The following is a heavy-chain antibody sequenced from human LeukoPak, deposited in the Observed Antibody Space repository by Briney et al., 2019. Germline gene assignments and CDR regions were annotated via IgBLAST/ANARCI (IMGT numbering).Heavy chain of an antibody. CDR1: GDTVTGFS. Sequence: ASVKVSCKVSGDTVTGFSIHWVRQAPGHGLEWMGGFDPEDGARIFAQKFQGRVTMTEDTSTDTAYMDLSSLRSEDTAVYYCAAVYTYDYSLYWGQGTLVTVSS. CDR2: FDPEDGAR. J-gene: IGHJ4*02. V-gene: IGHV1-24*01. CDR3: AAVYTYDYSLY. D-gene: IGHD5-18*01.